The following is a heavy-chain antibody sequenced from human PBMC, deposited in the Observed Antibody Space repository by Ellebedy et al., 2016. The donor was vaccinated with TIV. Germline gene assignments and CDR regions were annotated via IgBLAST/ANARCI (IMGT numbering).Heavy chain of an antibody. D-gene: IGHD2-15*01. CDR2: ISVSGDT. V-gene: IGHV3-23*01. J-gene: IGHJ6*02. CDR1: GCAVSSYG. Sequence: GESLKISCAASGCAVSSYGMSWVRQAPGKGLEWVSGISVSGDTDDADSVKGRFTISRDNSKNTLYLQMNSMRPEETAVCYCARAGCSGGSCYYYYGIDVWGQGTTVTVSS. CDR3: ARAGCSGGSCYYYYGIDV.